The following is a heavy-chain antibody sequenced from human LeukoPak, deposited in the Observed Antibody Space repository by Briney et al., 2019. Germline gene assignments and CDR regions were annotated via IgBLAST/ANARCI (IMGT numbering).Heavy chain of an antibody. CDR2: MNPNSGNT. CDR1: GYTFSSYD. J-gene: IGHJ4*02. V-gene: IGHV1-8*02. CDR3: ARLPKYSRPLDY. D-gene: IGHD6-6*01. Sequence: ASVKVSCKASGYTFSSYDINWVRQATGQGLEWMGWMNPNSGNTAYAQKFQGRVTVSRDTSISTAYMELSSLRSEDTAVHYCARLPKYSRPLDYWGQGTLVTVSS.